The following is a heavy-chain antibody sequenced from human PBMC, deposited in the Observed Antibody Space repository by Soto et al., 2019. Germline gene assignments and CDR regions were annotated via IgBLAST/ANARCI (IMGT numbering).Heavy chain of an antibody. J-gene: IGHJ3*02. Sequence: ESGGGLVQPGRSLRLSCAASGFTFDDYAMHWVRQAPGKGLEWVSSISRNSGSIGYGDSVKGRFTISRDNAKNSLYLQMNSLRAEDTALYYCAKGGSSSWLRDGFDIWGQGTMVTVSS. V-gene: IGHV3-9*01. CDR1: GFTFDDYA. CDR2: ISRNSGSI. D-gene: IGHD2-2*01. CDR3: AKGGSSSWLRDGFDI.